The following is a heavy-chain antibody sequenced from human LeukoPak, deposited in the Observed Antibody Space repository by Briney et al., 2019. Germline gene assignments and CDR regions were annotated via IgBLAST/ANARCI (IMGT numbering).Heavy chain of an antibody. Sequence: SSETLSLTCSVSGDSIRNYYWSWIRQPPGKGLEWIGYIYYRGNTNYNPSPKSRVIISIDTSKNQFSLKMSSVTAADTAVYFCARDSPPRYASSSAGFDYWGQGTLVTVSS. CDR2: IYYRGNT. CDR1: GDSIRNYY. J-gene: IGHJ4*02. D-gene: IGHD6-6*01. CDR3: ARDSPPRYASSSAGFDY. V-gene: IGHV4-59*01.